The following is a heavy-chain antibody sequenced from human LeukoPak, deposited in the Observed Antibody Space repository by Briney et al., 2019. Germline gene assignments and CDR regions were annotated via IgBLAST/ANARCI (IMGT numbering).Heavy chain of an antibody. Sequence: PSETLSLTCAVCGGSFSGYYWSWIRQPPGKGLEWIGEINHSGSTNYNPSLKSRVTISADTSKNQFSLKLSSATAADTAASYCARALQVYYGSGSYDWFDPRGQGTPGTVSS. D-gene: IGHD3-10*01. CDR2: INHSGST. CDR3: ARALQVYYGSGSYDWFDP. CDR1: GGSFSGYY. V-gene: IGHV4-34*01. J-gene: IGHJ5*02.